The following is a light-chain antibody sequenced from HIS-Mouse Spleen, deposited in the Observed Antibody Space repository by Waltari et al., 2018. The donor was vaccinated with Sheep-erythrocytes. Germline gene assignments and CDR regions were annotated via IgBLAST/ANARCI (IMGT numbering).Light chain of an antibody. J-gene: IGKJ2*01. Sequence: AIRLIQAPSSLSASTGDRVTITSRASQGISSYLAWYQQKPGKAPKLLIYAASTLQSGVPSRFSGSGSGTDFTLTISCLQSEDFATYYCQQYYSYYTFGQGTKLEIK. CDR2: AAS. V-gene: IGKV1-8*01. CDR3: QQYYSYYT. CDR1: QGISSY.